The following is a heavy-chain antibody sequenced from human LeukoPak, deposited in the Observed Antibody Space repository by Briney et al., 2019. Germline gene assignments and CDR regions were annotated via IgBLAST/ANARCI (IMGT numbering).Heavy chain of an antibody. CDR1: GYTFTGYY. J-gene: IGHJ5*01. V-gene: IGHV1-69*05. D-gene: IGHD5-12*01. CDR2: ITVMSGTA. CDR3: ATELRGYSFGYDS. Sequence: SVKVSCKASGYTFTGYYMHWVRQAPGQGLEWMGRITVMSGTANYAQKFQDRVTITTDESTRTSYMEVSSLRSEDTAVYFCATELRGYSFGYDSWGQGTLVTVSS.